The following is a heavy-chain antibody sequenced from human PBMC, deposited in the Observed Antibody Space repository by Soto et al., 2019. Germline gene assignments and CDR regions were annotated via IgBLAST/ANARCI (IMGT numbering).Heavy chain of an antibody. CDR3: AKPTLGGGYSFGPFLS. Sequence: QVQLVESGGGVVQPGRSLRLSCAASGFTFSSYGMHWVRQAPGKGLEWVAVISFDGNDKDYADSVKGRFTISRDNSKNTLYVQMNSLRPDDTAVYYWAKPTLGGGYSFGPFLSWGQGTLVTVSS. CDR2: ISFDGNDK. CDR1: GFTFSSYG. J-gene: IGHJ5*02. D-gene: IGHD5-18*01. V-gene: IGHV3-30*18.